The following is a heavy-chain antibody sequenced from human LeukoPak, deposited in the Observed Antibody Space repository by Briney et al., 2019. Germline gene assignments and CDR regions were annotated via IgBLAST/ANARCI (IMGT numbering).Heavy chain of an antibody. V-gene: IGHV1-2*02. Sequence: GASVKVSCKASVYTFTHYYVHWVRHAPGQGLEGMGWINPNSGGTEYAQKFQGRVTLTRDTSLSTAYMELTRLRSDDTAVYYCATPSSGYYYVPPSYWGQGTLVTVSS. J-gene: IGHJ4*02. CDR2: INPNSGGT. CDR3: ATPSSGYYYVPPSY. CDR1: VYTFTHYY. D-gene: IGHD3-22*01.